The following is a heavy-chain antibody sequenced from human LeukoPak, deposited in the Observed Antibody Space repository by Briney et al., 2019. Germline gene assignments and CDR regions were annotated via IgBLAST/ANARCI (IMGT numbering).Heavy chain of an antibody. CDR2: IYTSGST. Sequence: SETLSLTCTVSGGSISSYYWSWIRQPAGKGLEWIGRIYTSGSTNYNLSLKSRVTMSVDTSKNQFSLKLSSVTAADTAVYYCARDYIAVAGTGFDYWGQGTLVTVSS. CDR1: GGSISSYY. D-gene: IGHD6-19*01. J-gene: IGHJ4*02. V-gene: IGHV4-4*07. CDR3: ARDYIAVAGTGFDY.